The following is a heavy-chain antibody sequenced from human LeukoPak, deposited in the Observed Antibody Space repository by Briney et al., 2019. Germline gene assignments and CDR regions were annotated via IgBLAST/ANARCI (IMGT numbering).Heavy chain of an antibody. V-gene: IGHV1-18*01. CDR3: ARDPGYSSSWYGSYDY. CDR2: ISGYNGHT. CDR1: GYIFTSYS. Sequence: ASVKVSCKASGYIFTSYSINWVRQAPGQGLEWLGWISGYNGHTNYAQRLQGRVTMTTDTSTSTAYMELRSLRSDDTAVYYCARDPGYSSSWYGSYDYWGQGTLVTVSS. J-gene: IGHJ4*02. D-gene: IGHD6-13*01.